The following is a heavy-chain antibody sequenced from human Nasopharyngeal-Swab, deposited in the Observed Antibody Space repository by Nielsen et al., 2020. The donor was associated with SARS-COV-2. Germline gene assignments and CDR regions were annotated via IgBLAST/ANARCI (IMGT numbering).Heavy chain of an antibody. D-gene: IGHD3-10*01. CDR1: APTSTSHS. V-gene: IGHV3-21*01. Sequence: GRSLTLPCAPSAPTSTSHSPNRARQAPGKGLEWVSSISSSSSYIYYADSVKGRFTISRDNAKNSLYLQMNSLRAEDTAVYYCARDRYYGSGSFDYWGQGTLVTVSS. CDR3: ARDRYYGSGSFDY. CDR2: ISSSSSYI. J-gene: IGHJ4*02.